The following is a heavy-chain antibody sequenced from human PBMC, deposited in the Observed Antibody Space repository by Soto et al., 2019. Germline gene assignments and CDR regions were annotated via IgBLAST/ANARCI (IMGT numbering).Heavy chain of an antibody. Sequence: EVQLLESGGGLVKPGGSLRLSCAASGFTFSSYAMSWVRQAPGKGLEWVSAISGSGGSKYYADSVKGQITIPRDNHNNTLYQQRNSQSADETVVYYCANDLLDIVATIYDYWGQGTLVTVSS. V-gene: IGHV3-23*01. CDR3: ANDLLDIVATIYDY. J-gene: IGHJ4*01. CDR2: ISGSGGSK. CDR1: GFTFSSYA. D-gene: IGHD5-12*01.